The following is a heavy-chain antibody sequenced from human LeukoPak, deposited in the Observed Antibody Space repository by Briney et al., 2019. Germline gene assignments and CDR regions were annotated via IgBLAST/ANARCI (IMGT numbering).Heavy chain of an antibody. Sequence: GGSLRLSCAASGSTFSSYTMNWVRQPPGKGLEWISNIGTSSTTIYYADSVKGRFTISRDNAKNSLSLQMNSLRADDTAVYYCARFAAGGSYYYYMDVWGKGTTVIVSS. CDR3: ARFAAGGSYYYYMDV. CDR2: IGTSSTTI. V-gene: IGHV3-48*01. CDR1: GSTFSSYT. D-gene: IGHD6-25*01. J-gene: IGHJ6*03.